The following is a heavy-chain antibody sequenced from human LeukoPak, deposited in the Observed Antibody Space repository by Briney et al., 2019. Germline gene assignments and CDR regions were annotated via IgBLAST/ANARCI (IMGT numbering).Heavy chain of an antibody. CDR2: ISGSCGST. D-gene: IGHD3-10*01. J-gene: IGHJ6*03. Sequence: GSLRLSCAASVFTFSSYAMSWLRQAPGKELEWVSAISGSCGSTYYADSVNARFTISRDNSKNTLYLQMNSLRAEDTAVYYCAKDHRYYGSGRPIKYYYYYYMDVWGKGTTVTVSS. CDR1: VFTFSSYA. CDR3: AKDHRYYGSGRPIKYYYYYYMDV. V-gene: IGHV3-23*01.